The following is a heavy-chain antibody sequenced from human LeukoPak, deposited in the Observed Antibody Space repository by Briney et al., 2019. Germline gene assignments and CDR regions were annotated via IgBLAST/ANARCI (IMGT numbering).Heavy chain of an antibody. CDR3: AKSQANPLGYCSSTSCYDWFDP. CDR1: GFTVSSNY. Sequence: GGSLRLSCAASGFTVSSNYMSWVRQAPGKGLEWVSVIYSGGSTYYADSVKGRFTISRDNSKNTLYLQMNSLRAEDTAVYYCAKSQANPLGYCSSTSCYDWFDPWGQGTLVTVSS. J-gene: IGHJ5*02. D-gene: IGHD2-2*01. CDR2: IYSGGST. V-gene: IGHV3-53*01.